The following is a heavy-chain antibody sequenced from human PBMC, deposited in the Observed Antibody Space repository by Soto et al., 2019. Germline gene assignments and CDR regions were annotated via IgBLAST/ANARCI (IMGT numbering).Heavy chain of an antibody. CDR2: LSYDVGKE. Sequence: GGSLRLSCSASGFTFRSHGMHWVRQAPGKGLEPVAVLSYDVGKEYYADSVKGRFTVSRDNSKNTLYLEMNNLRAEDTTVYFCAQDRSATLSYYGMDVWGQGTTVTFSS. V-gene: IGHV3-30*18. CDR3: AQDRSATLSYYGMDV. D-gene: IGHD6-19*01. J-gene: IGHJ6*02. CDR1: GFTFRSHG.